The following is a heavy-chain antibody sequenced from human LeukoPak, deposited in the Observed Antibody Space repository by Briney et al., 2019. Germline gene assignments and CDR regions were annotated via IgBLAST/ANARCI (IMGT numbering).Heavy chain of an antibody. V-gene: IGHV3-9*03. J-gene: IGHJ3*02. Sequence: PGGSLRLSCAASGFTFDDYAMHWVRQAPGKGLEWVSGISWNSGSIGYADSVKGRFTISRDNSKNTLYLQMGSLRAEDMAVYYCARLWDYDILTGVDAFDIWGQGTMVTVSS. CDR2: ISWNSGSI. D-gene: IGHD3-9*01. CDR3: ARLWDYDILTGVDAFDI. CDR1: GFTFDDYA.